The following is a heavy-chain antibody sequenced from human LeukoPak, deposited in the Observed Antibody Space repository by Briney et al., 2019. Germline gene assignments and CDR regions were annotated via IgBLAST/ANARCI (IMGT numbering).Heavy chain of an antibody. V-gene: IGHV5-51*01. Sequence: GESLKISWKGSGYSFTSYWIGWVRQMPGKGLEWMGIIYPGDSDTRYSPSFQGQVTISADKSISTAYLQWSSLKASDTAMYYCARRFGCSGVSCYTAWYFDYWGQGTLVTVSS. CDR3: ARRFGCSGVSCYTAWYFDY. D-gene: IGHD2-15*01. CDR2: IYPGDSDT. CDR1: GYSFTSYW. J-gene: IGHJ4*02.